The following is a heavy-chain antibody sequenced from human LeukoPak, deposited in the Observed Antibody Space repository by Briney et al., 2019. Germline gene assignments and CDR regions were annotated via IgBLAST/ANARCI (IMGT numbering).Heavy chain of an antibody. Sequence: SETLSLTCTVSGGSISNYYWSWIRQPPGKGLEWIGYIYYIGSTNYNPSLESRVTISVDTSKNQFSLKLTSVTAADTAVYYCARGGWSLDYWGQGTLVTVSS. V-gene: IGHV4-59*01. J-gene: IGHJ4*02. CDR1: GGSISNYY. CDR3: ARGGWSLDY. D-gene: IGHD6-19*01. CDR2: IYYIGST.